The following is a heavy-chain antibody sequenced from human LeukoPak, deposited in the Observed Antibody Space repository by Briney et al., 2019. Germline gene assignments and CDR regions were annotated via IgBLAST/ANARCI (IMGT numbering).Heavy chain of an antibody. V-gene: IGHV4-59*08. CDR3: ARQHFYYFDY. D-gene: IGHD2/OR15-2a*01. J-gene: IGHJ4*02. CDR2: ISYSGST. CDR1: VDSISSYY. Sequence: SQTLSLTCTLSVDSISSYYWSGIRQPPGKGRECIWYISYSGSTNYNPSLKSRVTISVDTSKKHLSLKLSSVTAADTAVYYCARQHFYYFDYWGQGTLVTVSS.